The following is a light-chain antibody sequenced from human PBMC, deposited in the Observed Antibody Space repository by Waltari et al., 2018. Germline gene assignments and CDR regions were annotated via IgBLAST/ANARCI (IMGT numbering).Light chain of an antibody. Sequence: EIVFTHSPGTLSLSPGESATLSCRTSQSVTRALAWYQQKPGQAPRLLIYGASNRATGIPDRFSGSGSGTDFSLTISSLEPEDFAVYYCQHYLRLPVTFGQGTKVEVK. J-gene: IGKJ1*01. CDR3: QHYLRLPVT. V-gene: IGKV3-20*01. CDR1: QSVTRA. CDR2: GAS.